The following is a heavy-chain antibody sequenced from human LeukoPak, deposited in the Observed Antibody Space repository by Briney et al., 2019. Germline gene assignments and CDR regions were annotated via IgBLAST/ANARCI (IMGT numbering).Heavy chain of an antibody. CDR1: GGSFSGYY. D-gene: IGHD3-22*01. CDR2: INHSGST. V-gene: IGHV4-34*01. J-gene: IGHJ4*02. Sequence: SSETLSLTCAVYGGSFSGYYWSWIRQPPGKGLEWIGEINHSGSTNYNPSLKGRVTISVDTSKNQFSLKLSSVTAADTAVYYCARGKGGYSYWGQGTLVTVSS. CDR3: ARGKGGYSY.